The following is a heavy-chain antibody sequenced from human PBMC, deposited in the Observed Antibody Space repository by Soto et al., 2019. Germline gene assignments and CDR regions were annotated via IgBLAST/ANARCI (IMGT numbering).Heavy chain of an antibody. V-gene: IGHV1-3*01. CDR1: GYTFTSYA. Sequence: GASVKVSCKASGYTFTSYAMHWVRQAPGQRLEWMGWINAGNGNTKYSQKFQGRVTITRDTSASTAYMELSSLRSEDTAVYYCARGEEVLRYFDWLSPFDYWGQGTLVTVSS. CDR3: ARGEEVLRYFDWLSPFDY. J-gene: IGHJ4*02. CDR2: INAGNGNT. D-gene: IGHD3-9*01.